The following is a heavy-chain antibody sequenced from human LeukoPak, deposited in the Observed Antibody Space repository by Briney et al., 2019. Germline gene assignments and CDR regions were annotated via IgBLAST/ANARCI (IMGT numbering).Heavy chain of an antibody. Sequence: ASVKVSCKASGYTFTGYYMHWVRQAPGQGLEWMGWINPNSGGTNYAQKFQGRVTMTRDTSISTAYMELSRLRSDDTAVYYCARGSLGDYGGDFDYWGKGTTVTVSS. D-gene: IGHD4-17*01. CDR2: INPNSGGT. CDR1: GYTFTGYY. CDR3: ARGSLGDYGGDFDY. V-gene: IGHV1-2*02. J-gene: IGHJ4*03.